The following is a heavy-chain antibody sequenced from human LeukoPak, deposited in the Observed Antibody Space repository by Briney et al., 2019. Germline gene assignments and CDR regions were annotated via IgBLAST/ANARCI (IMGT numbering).Heavy chain of an antibody. CDR1: GFTFDDYA. D-gene: IGHD6-13*01. J-gene: IGHJ4*02. V-gene: IGHV3-9*01. CDR2: ISWNSGSI. CDR3: ARELVAAAGSFDY. Sequence: GRSLRLSCAASGFTFDDYAMHWVRQAPGKGLEWVSGISWNSGSIGYADSVKGRFTISRDNAKNSLYLQMNSLRAEDTAVYYCARELVAAAGSFDYWGQGTLVTVSS.